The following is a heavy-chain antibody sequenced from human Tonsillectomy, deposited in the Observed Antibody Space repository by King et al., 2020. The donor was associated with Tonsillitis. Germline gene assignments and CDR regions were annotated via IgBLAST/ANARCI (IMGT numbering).Heavy chain of an antibody. Sequence: VQLVESGGGLVQPGGSLRLSCAASGFTFSSYWMHWVRQAPGKGLVWVSRINSDGSSTSYADSVKGRFTISRDNAKNTLYLQMNSLRAEDTAVYYCARVGGDLYFYGMDVWGQGTTVTVSS. J-gene: IGHJ6*02. D-gene: IGHD2-21*01. CDR2: INSDGSST. CDR1: GFTFSSYW. CDR3: ARVGGDLYFYGMDV. V-gene: IGHV3-74*01.